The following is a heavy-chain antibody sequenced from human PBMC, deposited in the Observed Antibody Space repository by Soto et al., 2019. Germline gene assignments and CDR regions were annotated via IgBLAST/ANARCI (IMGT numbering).Heavy chain of an antibody. CDR1: GGSISSYY. CDR2: IYYSGST. D-gene: IGHD6-13*01. Sequence: PSETLSLTCTVSGGSISSYYLSWIRQPPGRGLEWIGYIYYSGSTNYNPSLKSRVTISVDTSKNQFSLKLSSVTAADTAVYYCARFDIAAAGTIWFDPWGQGTLVTVSS. V-gene: IGHV4-59*01. J-gene: IGHJ5*02. CDR3: ARFDIAAAGTIWFDP.